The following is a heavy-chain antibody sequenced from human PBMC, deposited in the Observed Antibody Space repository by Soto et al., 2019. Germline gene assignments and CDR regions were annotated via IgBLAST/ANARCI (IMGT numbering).Heavy chain of an antibody. Sequence: SQTLSLTCAISVDSVSSNSAAWNWIRQSPSRGLEWLGRTYYRSKWYTDYAVSVRSRITINPDTSKNHFSLQLNSVTPDDTAVYYCARLAPGGSGGGGDYWGQGTLVTVSS. J-gene: IGHJ4*02. CDR2: TYYRSKWYT. CDR3: ARLAPGGSGGGGDY. CDR1: VDSVSSNSAA. D-gene: IGHD6-19*01. V-gene: IGHV6-1*01.